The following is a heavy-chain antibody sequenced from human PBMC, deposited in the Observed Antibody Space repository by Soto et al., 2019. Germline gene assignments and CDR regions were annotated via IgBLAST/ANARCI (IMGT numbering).Heavy chain of an antibody. Sequence: SEALSLACTVAGGAISDYCCSWIRQTAGGGREWVGCVYESGSTDYNPARKGRVTISLHPSKSQFYLSLRSATAADTATYYCARGTRALITSFIAYWGQG. CDR1: GGAISDYC. J-gene: IGHJ4*02. D-gene: IGHD1-20*01. CDR3: ARGTRALITSFIAY. CDR2: VYESGST. V-gene: IGHV4-59*01.